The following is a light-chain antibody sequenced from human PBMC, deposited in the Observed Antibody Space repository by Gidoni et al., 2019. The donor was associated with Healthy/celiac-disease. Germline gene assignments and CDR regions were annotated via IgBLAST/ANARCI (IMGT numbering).Light chain of an antibody. J-gene: IGLJ1*01. V-gene: IGLV1-44*01. CDR3: AAWDNSLNGYV. CDR2: SDN. Sequence: QSVLTQPLSASGTPGQRVTISCSGSSPNIGSNTVNWYQQRPGTAPKLLIYSDNQRPSEVPDRFSGSKSGTSASLAISGLQSEDEADYYCAAWDNSLNGYVFGTGTKVTVL. CDR1: SPNIGSNT.